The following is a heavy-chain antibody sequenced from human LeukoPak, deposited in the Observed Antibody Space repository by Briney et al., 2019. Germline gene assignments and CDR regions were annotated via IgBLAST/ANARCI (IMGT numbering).Heavy chain of an antibody. V-gene: IGHV1-18*01. D-gene: IGHD6-6*01. J-gene: IGHJ3*02. CDR1: GYTFTSYG. CDR3: ARGPRYSSEDAFDI. Sequence: ASVKVSCKASGYTFTSYGISWVRQAPGQGLEWMGWISAYNGNTYYAQKLQGRVTMTTDTSTSTAYMGLRSLRSDDTAVYYCARGPRYSSEDAFDIWGQGTMVTVSA. CDR2: ISAYNGNT.